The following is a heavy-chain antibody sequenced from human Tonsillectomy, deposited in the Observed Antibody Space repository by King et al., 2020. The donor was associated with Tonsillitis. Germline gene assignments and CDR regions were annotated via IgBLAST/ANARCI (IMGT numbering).Heavy chain of an antibody. J-gene: IGHJ4*02. Sequence: VQLVGSGGGLVQPGGSLRLSCAASGFTFSSNAMTWVRQAPGKGLEWVTTISSGGDFTYYADSVKGRFTISRDNSKNTSYLQMNSLRAEDTATYYCAKTYGNWGQGTLVTVSS. D-gene: IGHD4-17*01. CDR2: ISSGGDFT. CDR1: GFTFSSNA. CDR3: AKTYGN. V-gene: IGHV3-23*04.